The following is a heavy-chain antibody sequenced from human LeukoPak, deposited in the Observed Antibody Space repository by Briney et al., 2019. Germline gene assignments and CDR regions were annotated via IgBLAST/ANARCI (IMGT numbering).Heavy chain of an antibody. D-gene: IGHD3-16*01. V-gene: IGHV3-23*01. J-gene: IGHJ6*03. Sequence: PGGSLRLSCAASGSTFSSYAMSWVRQAPGKGLEWVSAISGSGGSTYYADSVKGRFTISRDNSKNTLYLQMNSLRAEDTAVYYCAKSFSRDYYYYMGVWGKGTTVTVSS. CDR2: ISGSGGST. CDR1: GSTFSSYA. CDR3: AKSFSRDYYYYMGV.